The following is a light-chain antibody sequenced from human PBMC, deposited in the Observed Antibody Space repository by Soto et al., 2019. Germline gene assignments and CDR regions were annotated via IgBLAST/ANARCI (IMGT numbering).Light chain of an antibody. V-gene: IGLV2-23*02. CDR3: CSYAGSSAGV. Sequence: QSALTQPASVSGSPGQSIPISCTGTSSDVGSYNLVSWYQQHPGKAPKLMIYEVSKRPSGVSNRFSGSKSGNTASLTISGLQAEDEADYYCCSYAGSSAGVFGGGTKLTVL. J-gene: IGLJ3*02. CDR1: SSDVGSYNL. CDR2: EVS.